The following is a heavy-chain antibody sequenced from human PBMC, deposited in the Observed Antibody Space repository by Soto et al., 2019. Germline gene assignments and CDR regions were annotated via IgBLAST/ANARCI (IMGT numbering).Heavy chain of an antibody. CDR1: GGTFSSYA. CDR3: AIHDDSSGYYYYYYGMDV. CDR2: IIPIFGTA. J-gene: IGHJ6*02. Sequence: QVQLVQSGAEVKKPGSSAKVSCKASGGTFSSYAISWVRQAPGQGLEWMGGIIPIFGTANYAQKFQGRVTITADESTSTAYMELSSLRSEDTAVYYCAIHDDSSGYYYYYYGMDVWGQGTTVTVSS. V-gene: IGHV1-69*01. D-gene: IGHD3-22*01.